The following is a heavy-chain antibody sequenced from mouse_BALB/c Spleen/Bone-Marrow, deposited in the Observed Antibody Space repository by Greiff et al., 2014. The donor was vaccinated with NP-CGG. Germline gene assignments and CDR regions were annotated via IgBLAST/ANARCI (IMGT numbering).Heavy chain of an antibody. V-gene: IGHV3-2*02. J-gene: IGHJ2*02. CDR2: ISYSGNT. CDR1: GYSITSDYA. D-gene: IGHD2-4*01. Sequence: EVQLQQSGPGLVKPSQSLSLTCTVTGYSITSDYAWNWNRQFPGNKLEWMGYISYSGNTNYNPSLKGQISITRDTSKNQFFLQLNSVTNDDTAKYYGSRYDYDGVDYWGQGTSLTVSS. CDR3: SRYDYDGVDY.